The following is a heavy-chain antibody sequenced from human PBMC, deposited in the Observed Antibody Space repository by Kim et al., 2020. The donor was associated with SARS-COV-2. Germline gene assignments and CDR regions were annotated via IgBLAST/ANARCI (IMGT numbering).Heavy chain of an antibody. V-gene: IGHV4-31*03. CDR1: GGSISSGGYY. J-gene: IGHJ6*02. Sequence: SETLSLTCTVSGGSISSGGYYWSWIRQHPGKGLEWIGYIYYSGNTYYNPSLKSRVTISVDTSKNQFSLKLNSVTAADTAVYFFARHRLKNPVPLGYYYYYGMDVWGQGATVTVSS. CDR3: ARHRLKNPVPLGYYYYYGMDV. CDR2: IYYSGNT.